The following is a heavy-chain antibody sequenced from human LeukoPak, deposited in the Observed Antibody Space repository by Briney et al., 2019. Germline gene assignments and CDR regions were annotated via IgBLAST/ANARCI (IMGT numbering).Heavy chain of an antibody. CDR3: ARDTREWELLFEFDY. Sequence: GGSLRLSCAASGFTFSSYAMSWVRQAPGKGLEWVSAISGSGGSTYYADSVKGRFTISRDNSKDTLYLQMNSLRAEDTAVYYCARDTREWELLFEFDYWGQGTLVTVSS. V-gene: IGHV3-23*01. D-gene: IGHD1-26*01. CDR1: GFTFSSYA. J-gene: IGHJ4*02. CDR2: ISGSGGST.